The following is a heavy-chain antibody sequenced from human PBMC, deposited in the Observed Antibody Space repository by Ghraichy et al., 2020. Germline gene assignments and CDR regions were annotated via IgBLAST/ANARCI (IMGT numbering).Heavy chain of an antibody. CDR1: GGSFSGYY. D-gene: IGHD4-17*01. J-gene: IGHJ4*02. CDR2: INHSGST. Sequence: AETLSLTCAVYGGSFSGYYWSWIRQPPGKGLEWIGEINHSGSTNYNPSLKSRVTISVDTSKNQFSLKLSSVTAADTAVYYCARGGATVKRHVFDYWGQGTLVTVSS. V-gene: IGHV4-34*01. CDR3: ARGGATVKRHVFDY.